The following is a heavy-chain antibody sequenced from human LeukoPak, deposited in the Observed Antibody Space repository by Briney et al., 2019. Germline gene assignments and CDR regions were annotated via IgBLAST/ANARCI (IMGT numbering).Heavy chain of an antibody. CDR1: GDSVSSNSAA. D-gene: IGHD6-13*01. CDR3: ARSIAAAGDFDY. V-gene: IGHV6-1*01. CDR2: TYYRSKWYN. Sequence: TSQTLSLTCAISGDSVSSNSAAWNWIRQSPSRGLEWLGRTYYRSKWYNDYAVSVKSRITINPDTSKNQFPLQLNSVTPEDTAVYYCARSIAAAGDFDYWGQGTLVTVSS. J-gene: IGHJ4*02.